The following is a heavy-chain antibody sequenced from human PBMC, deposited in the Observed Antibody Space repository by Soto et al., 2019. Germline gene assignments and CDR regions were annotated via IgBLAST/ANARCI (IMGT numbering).Heavy chain of an antibody. CDR2: IYYSGST. CDR3: AREGWYQLLSMPVDV. CDR1: GGSISSGGYY. J-gene: IGHJ6*02. Sequence: QVQLQESGPGLVKPSQTLSLTCTVSGGSISSGGYYWSWIRQHPGKGLEWIGYIYYSGSTYYNPSPKSRVTISVDTSKNQFSLKLSSVTAADTAVYYCAREGWYQLLSMPVDVWGQGTTVTVSS. V-gene: IGHV4-31*03. D-gene: IGHD2-2*01.